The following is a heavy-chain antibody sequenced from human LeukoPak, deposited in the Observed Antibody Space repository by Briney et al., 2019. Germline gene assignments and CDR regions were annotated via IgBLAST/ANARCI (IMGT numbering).Heavy chain of an antibody. J-gene: IGHJ6*03. CDR2: INSDGSST. Sequence: PGGSLRLSCAASGFTFSSYWMHWVRQAPGKGLVWVSRINSDGSSTSYADSVKGRFTISRDNAKNTLYLQMNSLRAEDTAVYYCAREPSSGSYYGGYYYYKDVWGKGTTVTVSS. CDR1: GFTFSSYW. V-gene: IGHV3-74*01. D-gene: IGHD1-26*01. CDR3: AREPSSGSYYGGYYYYKDV.